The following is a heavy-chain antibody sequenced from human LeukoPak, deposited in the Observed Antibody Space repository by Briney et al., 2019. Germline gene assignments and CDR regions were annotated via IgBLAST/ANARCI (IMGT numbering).Heavy chain of an antibody. D-gene: IGHD3-22*01. CDR3: AREGYDSSGYPYGDY. V-gene: IGHV3-30-3*01. CDR2: ISYDGSNK. CDR1: GFTFSSYA. J-gene: IGHJ4*02. Sequence: PGGSLRLSCAASGFTFSSYAMHWVRQAPGKGLEWVAVISYDGSNKYYADSVKGRFTISRDSSKNTLYLQMNSLRAEDTAVYYCAREGYDSSGYPYGDYWGQGTLVTVSS.